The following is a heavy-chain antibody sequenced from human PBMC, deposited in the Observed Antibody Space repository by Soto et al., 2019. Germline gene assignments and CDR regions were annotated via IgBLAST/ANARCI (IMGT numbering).Heavy chain of an antibody. Sequence: QVQLVQSGAEVKKPGSSVKVSCKASGGTFSSYAISWVRQAPGQGLEWMGGIIPIFGTANYAQKFQGRVTITADESTSTAYMELSSLRSEHTAVYYCARDWVTTSPQPYYYYGMDVWGQGTTVTVSS. D-gene: IGHD4-4*01. CDR2: IIPIFGTA. V-gene: IGHV1-69*01. CDR3: ARDWVTTSPQPYYYYGMDV. CDR1: GGTFSSYA. J-gene: IGHJ6*02.